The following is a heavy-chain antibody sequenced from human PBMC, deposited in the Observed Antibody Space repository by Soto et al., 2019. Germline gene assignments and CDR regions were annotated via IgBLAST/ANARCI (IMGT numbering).Heavy chain of an antibody. CDR1: GFTFSSYS. J-gene: IGHJ6*02. Sequence: GGSLRLSCAASGFTFSSYSMNWVRQAPGKGLEWVSSISSSSSYIYYADSVKGRFTISRDNAKNSLYLQMNSLRAEDTAVYYCAREAGATSRGVYYYGMDVWGQGTTVTVSS. D-gene: IGHD1-26*01. V-gene: IGHV3-21*01. CDR3: AREAGATSRGVYYYGMDV. CDR2: ISSSSSYI.